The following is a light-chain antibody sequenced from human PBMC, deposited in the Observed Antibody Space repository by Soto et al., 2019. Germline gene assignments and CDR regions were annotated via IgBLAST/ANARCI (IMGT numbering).Light chain of an antibody. Sequence: EIVVKKSPATLSVYKGERATLSCRASQSVSSNLAWYQQKPGQAPRLLIYGASTRATGIPDRFSASGSGTDFSLTISRLEPEDFAVYYCQQYGSSPITFGQGTRLEIK. J-gene: IGKJ5*01. CDR2: GAS. CDR1: QSVSSN. V-gene: IGKV3-20*01. CDR3: QQYGSSPIT.